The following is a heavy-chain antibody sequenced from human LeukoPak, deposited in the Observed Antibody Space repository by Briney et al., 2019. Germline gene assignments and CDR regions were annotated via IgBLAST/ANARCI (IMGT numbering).Heavy chain of an antibody. CDR3: ARDSPAGTSWRSEPTY. CDR1: GFTFSSYA. Sequence: GGSLRLSCAASGFTFSSYAMSWVRQAPGKGLEWVADIKEEGRTTYYVDSVKGRFTISRDNAKNTLYLQMNSLRAEDTAVYYCARDSPAGTSWRSEPTYWGQGTLVTVTS. D-gene: IGHD2-2*01. CDR2: IKEEGRTT. J-gene: IGHJ4*02. V-gene: IGHV3-7*01.